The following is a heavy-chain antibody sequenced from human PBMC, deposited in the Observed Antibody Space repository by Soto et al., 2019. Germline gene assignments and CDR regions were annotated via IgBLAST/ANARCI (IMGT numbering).Heavy chain of an antibody. D-gene: IGHD3-3*01. CDR2: IYYSGST. Sequence: SETLSLTCTVSGGSISSGGYYWSWIRQHPGKGLEWIGYIYYSGSTYYNPSLKSRVTISVDTSKNQFSLKLSSVTAADTAVYYCARVWREVHWFDPWGQGTLVTVSS. CDR1: GGSISSGGYY. CDR3: ARVWREVHWFDP. V-gene: IGHV4-31*03. J-gene: IGHJ5*02.